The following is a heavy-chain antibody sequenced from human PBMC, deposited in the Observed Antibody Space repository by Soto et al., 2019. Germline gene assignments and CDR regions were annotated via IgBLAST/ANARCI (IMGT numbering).Heavy chain of an antibody. Sequence: QVQLVESGGGVVQPGRSLRLSCAASGFTFSSYAVHWVRQAPGEGLEWVAVISYDGSNKYYADSVKGRFTISRDNSKNPLYLQMNSLRAEDTAVYYCARDFRSSGWYVGWFDPWGQGTLVTVSS. CDR1: GFTFSSYA. J-gene: IGHJ5*02. V-gene: IGHV3-30-3*01. D-gene: IGHD6-19*01. CDR2: ISYDGSNK. CDR3: ARDFRSSGWYVGWFDP.